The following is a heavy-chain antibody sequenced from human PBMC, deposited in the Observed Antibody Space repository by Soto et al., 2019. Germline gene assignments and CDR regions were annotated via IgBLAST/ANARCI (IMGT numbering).Heavy chain of an antibody. J-gene: IGHJ4*02. CDR3: VRDTQQLMLPDY. Sequence: EVQLVESGGGLVQPGGSLRLSCAASGFTFSNYWMHWVRQVPGKGLVWVSRINGDGSRTNYADSVKGRFTIYRDNAKNTLYLQMNSLRAEDTAVYFCVRDTQQLMLPDYWGQGTLVTVSS. V-gene: IGHV3-74*01. CDR1: GFTFSNYW. CDR2: INGDGSRT. D-gene: IGHD6-13*01.